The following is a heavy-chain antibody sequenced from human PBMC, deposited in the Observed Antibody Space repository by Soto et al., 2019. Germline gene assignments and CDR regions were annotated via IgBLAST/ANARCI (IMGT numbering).Heavy chain of an antibody. V-gene: IGHV3-23*01. D-gene: IGHD2-8*02. CDR1: GFICSSYD. CDR2: ILVDGRT. CDR3: AKATATGGGAFDI. Sequence: PGGSLSLSCAASGFICSSYDMSWVRQAPGKGLEWLSTILVDGRTFYVDSVKGRFTISRDSSQNTVYLQMNSLTAGDTALYYCAKATATGGGAFDICGQGTMGPVS. J-gene: IGHJ3*02.